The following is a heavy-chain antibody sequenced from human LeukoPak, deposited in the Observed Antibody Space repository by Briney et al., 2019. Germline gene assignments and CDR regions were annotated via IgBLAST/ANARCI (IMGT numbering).Heavy chain of an antibody. V-gene: IGHV3-30-3*01. J-gene: IGHJ4*02. CDR2: ISYDGSNK. CDR3: ARDRIAVAGDGFDY. CDR1: GFTFSSYA. Sequence: GRSLRLSCAASGFTFSSYAMHWVRQAPGKGLGWAAVISYDGSNKYYADSVKGRFTISRDNSKNTLYLQMNSLRAEDTAVYYCARDRIAVAGDGFDYWGQGTLVTVSS. D-gene: IGHD6-19*01.